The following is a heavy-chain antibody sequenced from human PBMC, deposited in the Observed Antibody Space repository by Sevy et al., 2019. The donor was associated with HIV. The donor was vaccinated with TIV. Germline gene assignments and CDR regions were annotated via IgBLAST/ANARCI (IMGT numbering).Heavy chain of an antibody. V-gene: IGHV4-39*01. CDR1: AGSISSSSYY. D-gene: IGHD3-10*01. Sequence: SETLSLTCTVSAGSISSSSYYWGWIRQPPGKGLEWIGSIYYSGSTYYNPSLKSRVTISVDTSKNQFSLKLSSVTAADTAVYYCARQLLVRGVISWFDPWGQGTLVTVSS. CDR3: ARQLLVRGVISWFDP. J-gene: IGHJ5*02. CDR2: IYYSGST.